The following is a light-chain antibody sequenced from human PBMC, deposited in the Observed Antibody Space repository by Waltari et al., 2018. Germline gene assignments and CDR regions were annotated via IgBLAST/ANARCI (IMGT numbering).Light chain of an antibody. V-gene: IGLV4-69*01. J-gene: IGLJ3*02. CDR2: VNSDGSH. CDR3: QTGGHGRWV. Sequence: QLVLTQSPSAPASLRASVKLTSTLRRGHRSNGIALLQEQPGKGPRYLIKVNSDGSHSERDGISVRFSGTCSGAARYLTISSLQSEYEADYYCQTGGHGRWVFGGGTKLTVL. CDR1: RGHRSNG.